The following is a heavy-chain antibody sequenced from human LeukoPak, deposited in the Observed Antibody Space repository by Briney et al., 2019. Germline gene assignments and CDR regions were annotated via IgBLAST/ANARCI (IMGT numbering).Heavy chain of an antibody. CDR1: GGTFSSYA. V-gene: IGHV1-69*04. D-gene: IGHD6-19*01. CDR3: ARHSSGWNFDY. Sequence: SVKVSCKASGGTFSSYAISWVRQAPGQGLEWMGRIIPILGIANYAQKFQGRVTIAADKSTSTAYMELSSLRSGDTAVYYCARHSSGWNFDYWGQGTLVTVSS. J-gene: IGHJ4*02. CDR2: IIPILGIA.